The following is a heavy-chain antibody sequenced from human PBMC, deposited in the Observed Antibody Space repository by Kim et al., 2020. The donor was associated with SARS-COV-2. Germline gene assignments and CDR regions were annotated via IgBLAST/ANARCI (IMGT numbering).Heavy chain of an antibody. J-gene: IGHJ4*02. CDR3: AKERRKYCSGGSCHLEY. V-gene: IGHV3-33*06. Sequence: GKGQFTTSRANSKNTLYLQMNNLRAEDTAVYYCAKERRKYCSGGSCHLEYWGQGTLVTVSS. D-gene: IGHD2-15*01.